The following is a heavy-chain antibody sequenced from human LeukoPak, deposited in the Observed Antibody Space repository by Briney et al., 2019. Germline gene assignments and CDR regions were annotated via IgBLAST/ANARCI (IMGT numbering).Heavy chain of an antibody. CDR3: ARDNGDYGFDY. CDR2: IYYRGNT. Sequence: PSETLSLTCSASVGSFRSSSYYWGWTREPPGKGLVWIRNIYYRGNTYYSPSLKSRVTISVDASRNQFSLKLGSVTAADTGVYYCARDNGDYGFDYWGQGTLVTVSS. J-gene: IGHJ4*02. CDR1: VGSFRSSSYY. V-gene: IGHV4-39*01. D-gene: IGHD4-17*01.